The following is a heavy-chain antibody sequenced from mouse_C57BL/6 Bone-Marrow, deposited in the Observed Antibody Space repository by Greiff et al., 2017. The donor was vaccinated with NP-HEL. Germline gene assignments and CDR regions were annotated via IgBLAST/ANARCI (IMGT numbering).Heavy chain of an antibody. CDR1: GFTFSDCG. Sequence: DVKLVESGGGLVKPGGSLKLSCAASGFTFSDCGMHWVRQAPEKGLEWVAYISSGSSTIYYADTVKGRFTISRDNAKNTLFLQMTSLRSEDTAMYYCARLGGFAYWGQGTLVTVSA. V-gene: IGHV5-17*01. D-gene: IGHD4-1*01. CDR3: ARLGGFAY. CDR2: ISSGSSTI. J-gene: IGHJ3*01.